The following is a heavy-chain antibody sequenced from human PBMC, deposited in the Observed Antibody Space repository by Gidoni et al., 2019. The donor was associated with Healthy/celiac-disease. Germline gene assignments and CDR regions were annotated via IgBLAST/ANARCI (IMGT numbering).Heavy chain of an antibody. V-gene: IGHV3-49*03. D-gene: IGHD3-22*01. CDR3: TGTHPGGNYYDSSGYPDY. CDR1: GFTFGDYA. CDR2: IRSKAYGGTT. Sequence: EVQLVESGGGLVQPGRFLRLYCTASGFTFGDYAMRWFRQAPGKGLEWVGFIRSKAYGGTTEYAATAKGRFTISRDDSKSIAYLQMNSLKTEDTAVYYCTGTHPGGNYYDSSGYPDYWGQGTLVTVSS. J-gene: IGHJ4*02.